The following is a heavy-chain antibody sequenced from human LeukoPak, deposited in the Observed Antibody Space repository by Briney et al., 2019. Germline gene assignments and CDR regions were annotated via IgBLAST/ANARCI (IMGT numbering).Heavy chain of an antibody. CDR3: ARDRIPPYYYYYYGMDV. J-gene: IGHJ6*02. V-gene: IGHV3-11*01. CDR1: GFTFSDYH. Sequence: GGPLRLSCAASGFTFSDYHMSWIRQAPGKGLEWVSYISSSGSTIYYADSVKGRFTISRDNAKNSLYLQMNSLRAEDTAVYYCARDRIPPYYYYYYGMDVWGQGTTVTVSS. CDR2: ISSSGSTI.